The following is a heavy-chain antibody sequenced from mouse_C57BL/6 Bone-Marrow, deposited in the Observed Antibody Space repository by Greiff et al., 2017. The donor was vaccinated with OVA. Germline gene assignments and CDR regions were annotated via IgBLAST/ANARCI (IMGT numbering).Heavy chain of an antibody. CDR3: ARSGSSYGYAMDY. D-gene: IGHD1-1*01. CDR2: IRNKANGYTT. V-gene: IGHV7-3*01. Sequence: EVKLVESGGGLVQPGGSLSLSCAASGFTFTDYYMSWVRQPPGKALEWLGFIRNKANGYTTEYSASVTGRFTISRDNSQSILYLQMNALRAEDSATYYCARSGSSYGYAMDYWGQGTSVTVSS. J-gene: IGHJ4*01. CDR1: GFTFTDYY.